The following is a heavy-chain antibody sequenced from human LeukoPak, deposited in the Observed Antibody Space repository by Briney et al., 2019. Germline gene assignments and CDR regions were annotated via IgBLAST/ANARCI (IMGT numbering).Heavy chain of an antibody. V-gene: IGHV4-34*03. CDR2: INHSGST. J-gene: IGHJ4*02. CDR1: GGSFSGYY. Sequence: PSETLSLTCAVYGGSFSGYYWSWIRQPPGKGLEWIGEINHSGSTNYNPSLKSRVTISVDTSKNQFSLKLSSVTAADTAVYYCIRYNWNDAANDYWGQGTLVTVSS. CDR3: IRYNWNDAANDY. D-gene: IGHD1-20*01.